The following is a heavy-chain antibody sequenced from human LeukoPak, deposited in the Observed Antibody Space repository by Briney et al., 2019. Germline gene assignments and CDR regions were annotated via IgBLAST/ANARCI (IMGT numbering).Heavy chain of an antibody. CDR3: ARNILFAFDI. Sequence: GGSLRLSCAASGFTFSSYAMHWVRQAPGKGLEWVAVISYDGSNKYYADSVKGRFTISRDNSKNTLYLQMNSLRAEDTAMYYCARNILFAFDIWGQGTMVTVSS. CDR2: ISYDGSNK. V-gene: IGHV3-30-3*01. D-gene: IGHD2/OR15-2a*01. J-gene: IGHJ3*02. CDR1: GFTFSSYA.